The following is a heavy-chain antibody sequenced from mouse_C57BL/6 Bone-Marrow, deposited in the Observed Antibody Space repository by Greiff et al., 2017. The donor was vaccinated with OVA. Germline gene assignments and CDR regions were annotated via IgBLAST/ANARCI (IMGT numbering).Heavy chain of an antibody. J-gene: IGHJ3*01. CDR3: TRSDYYGSPWFAY. CDR1: GYTFTDYE. Sequence: QVHVKQSGAELVRPGASVTLSCKASGYTFTDYEMHWVKQTPVHGLEWIGAIDPETGGTAYNQKFKGKAILTADKSSSTAYMELRSLTSEDSAVYYCTRSDYYGSPWFAYWGQGTLVTVSA. D-gene: IGHD1-1*01. V-gene: IGHV1-15*01. CDR2: IDPETGGT.